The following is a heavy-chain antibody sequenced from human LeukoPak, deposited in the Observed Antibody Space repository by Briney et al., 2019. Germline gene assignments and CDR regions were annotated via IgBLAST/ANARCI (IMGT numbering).Heavy chain of an antibody. CDR2: IYRGGST. Sequence: PGGSLRLSCAASGFTVSNNYMSWVRQAPGKGLEWVSVIYRGGSTNYADSVKGRFTISRDNSKNTLYLQMNSLRAEDTAVYYCARETFYYYDSSDYYGIFDYWGQGTLVTVSS. V-gene: IGHV3-66*01. D-gene: IGHD3-22*01. J-gene: IGHJ4*02. CDR3: ARETFYYYDSSDYYGIFDY. CDR1: GFTVSNNY.